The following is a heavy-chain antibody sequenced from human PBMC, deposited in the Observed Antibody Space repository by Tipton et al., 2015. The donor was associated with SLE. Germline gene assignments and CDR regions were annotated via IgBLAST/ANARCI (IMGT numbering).Heavy chain of an antibody. Sequence: SLRLSCAASGFTFSTHAMAWVRQAPGKGLQWVSILSPSGADTFYADSVKGRFTISRDNAKNSLYLQMNSLRAEDTAVYYCARDEGLGYWGQGTLVTVSS. D-gene: IGHD3/OR15-3a*01. J-gene: IGHJ4*02. V-gene: IGHV3-23*01. CDR3: ARDEGLGY. CDR2: LSPSGADT. CDR1: GFTFSTHA.